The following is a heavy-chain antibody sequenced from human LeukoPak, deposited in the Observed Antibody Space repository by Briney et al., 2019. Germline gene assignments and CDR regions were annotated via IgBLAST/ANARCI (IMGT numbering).Heavy chain of an antibody. CDR1: GFTFDDYA. CDR3: AKGNPMGD. CDR2: ISWNSGSI. V-gene: IGHV3-9*03. D-gene: IGHD3-10*01. Sequence: GGSLRLSCAASGFTFDDYAMHWVRQAPGKGLEWVSGISWNSGSIGYADSVKGRFTISRDNAKNSLYLQMNSLRAEDMALYYCAKGNPMGDWGQGTLVTVSS. J-gene: IGHJ4*02.